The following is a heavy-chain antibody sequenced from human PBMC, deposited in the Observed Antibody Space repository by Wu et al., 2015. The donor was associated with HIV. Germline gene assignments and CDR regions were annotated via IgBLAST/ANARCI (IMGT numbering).Heavy chain of an antibody. CDR2: INPNSGGT. V-gene: IGHV1-2*02. J-gene: IGHJ4*02. D-gene: IGHD1-26*01. CDR1: GYTFTGYY. CDR3: ARDGVDSGSQYAGLWYFDH. Sequence: QVQLVQSGAEVKKPGASVKVSCKASGYTFTGYYMHWVRQAPGQGLEWMGWINPNSGGTNYAQNFQGRVTMTTDTSTSTAYMELRSLRSDDTAVYYCARDGVDSGSQYAGLWYFDHWGQGTLVTVSS.